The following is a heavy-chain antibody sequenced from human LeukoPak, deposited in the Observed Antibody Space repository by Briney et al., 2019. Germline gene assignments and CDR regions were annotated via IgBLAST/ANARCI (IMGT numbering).Heavy chain of an antibody. V-gene: IGHV1-18*01. Sequence: ASVKVSCKASGYTFTRYCISWVRQAPGQGLEWMGWISAYNGNTNYAQKLQGRVTMTTDTSTSTAYMELRSLRSDDTAVYYCAREENIGWFDPWGQGTLVTVSS. D-gene: IGHD2/OR15-2a*01. CDR2: ISAYNGNT. J-gene: IGHJ5*02. CDR3: AREENIGWFDP. CDR1: GYTFTRYC.